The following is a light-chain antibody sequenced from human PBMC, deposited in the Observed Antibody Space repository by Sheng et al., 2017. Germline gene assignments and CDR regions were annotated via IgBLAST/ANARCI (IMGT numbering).Light chain of an antibody. CDR1: QSVSNS. Sequence: EVVLTQSPATLSLSPGERATLSCRASQSVSNSVAWYHHKPGQPPRLLIYEASNRASDVPARFSGSGSGTDFTLTITRLEPEDFAVYYCQQYGRSQASFGQGTKLEIK. V-gene: IGKV3-20*01. CDR3: QQYGRSQAS. CDR2: EAS. J-gene: IGKJ2*01.